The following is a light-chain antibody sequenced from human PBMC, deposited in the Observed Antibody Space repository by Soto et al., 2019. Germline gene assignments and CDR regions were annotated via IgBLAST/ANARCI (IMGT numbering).Light chain of an antibody. CDR1: SSNIGAGYV. CDR2: GNS. J-gene: IGLJ1*01. V-gene: IGLV1-40*01. CDR3: QSYDSSLSGYV. Sequence: QAVVTQPPSVSGAPGQRVTISCTGSSSNIGAGYVHWYQQLPGTAPKLLIYGNSNRPSGVPDRFSGSKSGTSASLAITGLQAEDEADYYCQSYDSSLSGYVFGTGTKLTVL.